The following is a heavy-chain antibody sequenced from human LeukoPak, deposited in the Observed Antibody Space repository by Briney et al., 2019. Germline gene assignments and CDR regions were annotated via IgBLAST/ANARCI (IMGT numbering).Heavy chain of an antibody. D-gene: IGHD3-16*01. Sequence: PGGSPRLSCAASGFTVSSHYMSWVRQAPGMGLEWVSVIYSGGTTYYADSVKGRFTISRDNSKNTLYLQMDSLRAEDTAEYSCARDLGGYFDYWGQGTLVTVSS. CDR3: ARDLGGYFDY. J-gene: IGHJ4*02. CDR1: GFTVSSHY. CDR2: IYSGGTT. V-gene: IGHV3-53*01.